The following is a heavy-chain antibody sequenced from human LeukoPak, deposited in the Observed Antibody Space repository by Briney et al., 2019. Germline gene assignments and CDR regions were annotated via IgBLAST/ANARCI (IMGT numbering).Heavy chain of an antibody. V-gene: IGHV4-59*01. J-gene: IGHJ3*01. CDR3: ARIRGYGGNSPWACDF. Sequence: SETLSLTCTVSGGSITNYYWSWIRQPPGKGLEWIGNIYYSGSTNYNPSLKSRVTISVDTSKNQFSLKLTSVTAADTAVYYCARIRGYGGNSPWACDFWGQGTMVTVSS. CDR2: IYYSGST. CDR1: GGSITNYY. D-gene: IGHD4-23*01.